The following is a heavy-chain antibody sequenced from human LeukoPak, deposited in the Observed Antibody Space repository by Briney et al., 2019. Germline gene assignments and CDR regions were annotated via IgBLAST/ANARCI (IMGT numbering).Heavy chain of an antibody. V-gene: IGHV3-23*01. CDR1: GFTFSSYA. Sequence: GGSLRLFCAASGFTFSSYAMSWVRQAPGKGLEWVSAISGSGGSTYYADSVKGRFTISRDNSKNTLYLQMNSLRAEDTAVYYCAKERITMIVVVIPDAFDIWGQGTMVTVSS. D-gene: IGHD3-22*01. CDR2: ISGSGGST. CDR3: AKERITMIVVVIPDAFDI. J-gene: IGHJ3*02.